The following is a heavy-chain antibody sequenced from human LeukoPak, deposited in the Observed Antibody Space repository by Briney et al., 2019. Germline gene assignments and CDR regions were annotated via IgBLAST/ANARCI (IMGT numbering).Heavy chain of an antibody. CDR2: IYYSGST. J-gene: IGHJ4*02. V-gene: IGHV4-59*01. CDR1: GGSISSYY. Sequence: PSETLSLTCTVSGGSISSYYWSWIRQPPGKGLEWIGYIYYSGSTNYNPSLKSRVTISVDTSKNQFSLKLSSVTAADTAEYYCARRATAMVSAYYFDYWGQGTLVTVSS. D-gene: IGHD5-18*01. CDR3: ARRATAMVSAYYFDY.